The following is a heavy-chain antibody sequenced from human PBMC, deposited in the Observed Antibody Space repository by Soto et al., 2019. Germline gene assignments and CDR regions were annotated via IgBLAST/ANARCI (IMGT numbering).Heavy chain of an antibody. CDR2: IIPIFGTA. V-gene: IGHV1-69*13. CDR1: GGTFSSYA. D-gene: IGHD1-7*01. J-gene: IGHJ4*02. CDR3: ARLWNYYYDY. Sequence: GXSVKGSCKASGGTFSSYAISWVRQAPGQGLEWMGGIIPIFGTANYAQKFQGRVTITADESTSTAYMELSSLRSEDTAVYYCARLWNYYYDYWGQGTLVTVSS.